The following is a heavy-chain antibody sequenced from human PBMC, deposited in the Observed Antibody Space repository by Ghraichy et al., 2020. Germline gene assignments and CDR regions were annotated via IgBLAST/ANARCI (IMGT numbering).Heavy chain of an antibody. V-gene: IGHV3-7*01. Sequence: GESLNISCAASGFTFSSYWMSWVRQAPGKGLEWVANIKQDGSEKYYVDSVKGRFTISRDNAKNSLYLQMNSLRAEDTAVYYCARQGYCSGGSCFFFFRYWGQGTLVTVSS. CDR2: IKQDGSEK. D-gene: IGHD2-15*01. CDR1: GFTFSSYW. J-gene: IGHJ4*02. CDR3: ARQGYCSGGSCFFFFRY.